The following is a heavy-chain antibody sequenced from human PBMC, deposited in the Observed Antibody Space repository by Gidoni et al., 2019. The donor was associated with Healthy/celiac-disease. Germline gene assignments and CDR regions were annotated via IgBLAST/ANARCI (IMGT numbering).Heavy chain of an antibody. V-gene: IGHV4-39*01. J-gene: IGHJ5*02. CDR1: GGSISRSSYY. Sequence: QLQLQDSCPGLVKPSATLSLTCTVSGGSISRSSYYWGWIRQPPGKGLEWIGSIYYSGSTYYNPSLKSRVTISVDTSKNQFSLKLSSVTAADTAVYYCARHGSGSYYTSPFNWFDPWGQGTLVTVSS. D-gene: IGHD3-10*01. CDR3: ARHGSGSYYTSPFNWFDP. CDR2: IYYSGST.